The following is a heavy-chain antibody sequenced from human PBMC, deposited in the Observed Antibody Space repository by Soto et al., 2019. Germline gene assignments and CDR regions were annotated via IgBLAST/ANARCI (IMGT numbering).Heavy chain of an antibody. CDR1: NETLTTYG. CDR3: ARDSSSSGYYYGMDV. V-gene: IGHV1-18*01. J-gene: IGHJ6*02. D-gene: IGHD6-6*01. CDR2: VSGYSGHS. Sequence: QVHLVQSGAEVKKPGASVKVSCKASNETLTTYGIGGARPAPGQGLEWMGRVSGYSGHSSSAQAFQDRVIMTTDTSTDTADMELGSLTSDDSAVYFCARDSSSSGYYYGMDVRGQGTTVTASS.